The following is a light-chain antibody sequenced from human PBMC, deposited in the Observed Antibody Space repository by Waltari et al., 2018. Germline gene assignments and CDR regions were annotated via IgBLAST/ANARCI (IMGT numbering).Light chain of an antibody. V-gene: IGLV3-19*01. CDR2: GPD. Sequence: SSELNQDPAVSVALGQTVKITCQGERPRKFSASWYQQRPGQAPILVLYGPDYRPSGIPGRFSGSTSGGTASLTITGAQAEDEAVYYCHSRDSTSTRVFGGGTRLTV. CDR3: HSRDSTSTRV. CDR1: RPRKFS. J-gene: IGLJ3*02.